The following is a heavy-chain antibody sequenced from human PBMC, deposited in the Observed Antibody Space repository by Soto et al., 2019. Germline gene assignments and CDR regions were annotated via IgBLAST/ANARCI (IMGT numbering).Heavy chain of an antibody. J-gene: IGHJ6*02. D-gene: IGHD4-17*01. Sequence: GGSLRLSCAASGFTFSSYAMSWVRQAPGKGLEWVSAISGSGGSTYYADSVKGRFTISRDNSKNTLYLQMDSLRAEDTAVYYCAKDQVRYGGPYYGMDVWGQGTTVTVSS. V-gene: IGHV3-23*01. CDR2: ISGSGGST. CDR3: AKDQVRYGGPYYGMDV. CDR1: GFTFSSYA.